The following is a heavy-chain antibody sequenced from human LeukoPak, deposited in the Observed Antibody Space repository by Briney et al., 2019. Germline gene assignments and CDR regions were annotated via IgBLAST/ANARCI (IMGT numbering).Heavy chain of an antibody. CDR3: ARVLAGIAARPADY. J-gene: IGHJ4*02. CDR2: ISSSSGHI. Sequence: GGSLRLSCAVSGFAFNMNWVRQAPGKGLEWVASISSSSGHIHYADSVKGRFTISRDNAKNSLYLQMNSLRAEDTAIYYCARVLAGIAARPADYWGQGTLVTVSS. D-gene: IGHD6-6*01. CDR1: GFAFN. V-gene: IGHV3-21*01.